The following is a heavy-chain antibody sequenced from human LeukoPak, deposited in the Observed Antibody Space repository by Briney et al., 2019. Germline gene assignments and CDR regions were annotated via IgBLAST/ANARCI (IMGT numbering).Heavy chain of an antibody. Sequence: SETLSLTCTVSGGSISSYYWSWIRQPAGKGLEWIGRIYTSGSTNYNPSLKSRVTMSVDTSKNQFSLKLSSVTAADTAVYYCARSAWISSSWYREDYYYYYMDVWGKGTTVTISS. CDR2: IYTSGST. D-gene: IGHD6-13*01. J-gene: IGHJ6*03. CDR3: ARSAWISSSWYREDYYYYYMDV. V-gene: IGHV4-4*07. CDR1: GGSISSYY.